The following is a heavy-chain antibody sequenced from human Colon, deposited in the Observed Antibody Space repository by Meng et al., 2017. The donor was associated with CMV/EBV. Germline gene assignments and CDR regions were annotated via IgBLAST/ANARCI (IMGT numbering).Heavy chain of an antibody. J-gene: IGHJ6*02. Sequence: ASVKVSCKASGYTFSAYWIHWVRQAPGQGLQWMGWVDPNNGDTNYAQNFQGRVAMTTDTSISTAYMELTNLRSDDTAVYYCARGGVVRRVGGGHYFFAMDVWGQGTTVTVSS. CDR3: ARGGVVRRVGGGHYFFAMDV. CDR2: VDPNNGDT. CDR1: GYTFSAYW. V-gene: IGHV1-2*02. D-gene: IGHD3-16*01.